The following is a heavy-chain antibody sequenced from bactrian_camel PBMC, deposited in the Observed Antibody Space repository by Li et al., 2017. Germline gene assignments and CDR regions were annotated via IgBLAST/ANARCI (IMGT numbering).Heavy chain of an antibody. CDR1: GYTYSDGVGDGVYC. CDR3: ATTSQVYGCSGWDTMMEFGY. D-gene: IGHD2*01. J-gene: IGHJ4*01. V-gene: IGHV3S53*01. CDR2: MYTGGGT. Sequence: HVQLVESGGGSVQAGGSLKLACALGGYTYSDGVGDGVYCLAWFRQAPGKEREAVASMYTGGGTNYAGSVEGRFTISQDIAKNTVYLQMNSLTPEDTGMYSCATTSQVYGCSGWDTMMEFGYWGQGTQVTVS.